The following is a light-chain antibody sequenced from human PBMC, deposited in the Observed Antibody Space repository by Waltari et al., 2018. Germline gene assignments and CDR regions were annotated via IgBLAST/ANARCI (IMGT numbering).Light chain of an antibody. Sequence: QTVVTQEPSLTVSPGGTVTLTCASSTGAVTSGHSPYWFQQKPGQAPRTLIFDTSNKHSWTPARFSGSLLGGKAALTLSGAQPEDEAAYHCLLSYSGSRWVFGGGTRLTVL. J-gene: IGLJ3*02. CDR1: TGAVTSGHS. V-gene: IGLV7-46*01. CDR3: LLSYSGSRWV. CDR2: DTS.